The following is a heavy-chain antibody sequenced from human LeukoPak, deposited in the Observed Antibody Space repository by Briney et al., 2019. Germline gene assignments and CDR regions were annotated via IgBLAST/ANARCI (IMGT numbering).Heavy chain of an antibody. CDR1: GFTFSSYG. D-gene: IGHD2-15*01. CDR2: IRYDGSNK. CDR3: AKDVGSNSLYNWFDP. Sequence: GGSLRLSCAASGFTFSSYGMHWVRQAPGKGLEWVAFIRYDGSNKYYADSVRGRFTISRDNSKNTLFLQMNSLRGDDTAVYYCAKDVGSNSLYNWFDPWGQGTLVTVSS. J-gene: IGHJ5*02. V-gene: IGHV3-30*02.